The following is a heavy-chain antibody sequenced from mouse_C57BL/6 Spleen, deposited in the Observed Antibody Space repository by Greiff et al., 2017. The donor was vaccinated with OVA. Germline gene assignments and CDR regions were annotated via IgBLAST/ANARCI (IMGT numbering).Heavy chain of an antibody. CDR3: ARPWAEGFFDY. D-gene: IGHD3-3*01. Sequence: EVKLVESGGDLVKPGGSLKLSCAASGFTFSSYGMSWVRQTPDKRLEWVATISSGGSYTYYPDSVKGRFTISRDNAKNTLYLQMSSLKSEDTAMYYCARPWAEGFFDYWGQGTTLTVSS. CDR1: GFTFSSYG. CDR2: ISSGGSYT. J-gene: IGHJ2*01. V-gene: IGHV5-6*01.